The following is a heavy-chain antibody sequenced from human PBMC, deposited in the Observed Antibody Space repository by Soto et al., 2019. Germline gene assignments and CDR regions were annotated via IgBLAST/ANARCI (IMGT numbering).Heavy chain of an antibody. CDR3: ARATDTGIAAAGKIPGY. Sequence: HPGGSLRLSCAASGFTFSSYWMSWVRQAPGKGLEWVANIKQDGSEKYYVDSVKGRFTISRDNAKNSLYLQMNSLRAEDTAVYYCARATDTGIAAAGKIPGYWGQGTLVTVSS. D-gene: IGHD6-13*01. J-gene: IGHJ4*02. V-gene: IGHV3-7*04. CDR1: GFTFSSYW. CDR2: IKQDGSEK.